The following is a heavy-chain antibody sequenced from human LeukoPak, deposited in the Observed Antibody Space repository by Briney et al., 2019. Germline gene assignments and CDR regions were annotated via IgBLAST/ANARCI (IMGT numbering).Heavy chain of an antibody. CDR1: GFTFSTDT. J-gene: IGHJ4*02. Sequence: GGSLRLSCAASGFTFSTDTMHWVRQAPGKGLEYVSTISSNGGHTDYANSVKGRFTISRDNSKNTLYLQMGSLRVEDMALYYCARSRYFVWLPEYYFDYWGQGILVTVSS. CDR2: ISSNGGHT. D-gene: IGHD3-9*01. V-gene: IGHV3-64*01. CDR3: ARSRYFVWLPEYYFDY.